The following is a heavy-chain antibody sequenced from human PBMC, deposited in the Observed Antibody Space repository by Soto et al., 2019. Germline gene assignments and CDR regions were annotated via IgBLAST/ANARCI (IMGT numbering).Heavy chain of an antibody. CDR1: GFSFSSYW. CDR3: ARDRGYGTPFDY. J-gene: IGHJ4*02. Sequence: LRLSCAASGFSFSSYWIHWVRQAPGKGPVWVSRINNDGSSAEYADAVKGRFTISRDNAKNTLYLQMNSLRAEDTAVYYCARDRGYGTPFDYGGQGTLVTVS. CDR2: INNDGSSA. V-gene: IGHV3-74*03. D-gene: IGHD5-12*01.